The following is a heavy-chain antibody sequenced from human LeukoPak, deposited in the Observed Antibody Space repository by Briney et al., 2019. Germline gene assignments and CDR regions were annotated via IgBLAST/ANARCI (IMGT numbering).Heavy chain of an antibody. J-gene: IGHJ4*02. D-gene: IGHD4-17*01. V-gene: IGHV3-7*01. CDR3: ARDYGAADY. CDR2: IKQDGSEK. Sequence: GGSLRLSCAASGFTFSSYWMSWVRQAPGKGLEWVANIKQDGSEKYYVGSVKGRFTISRDNAKKSLYLQMDSLRAEDTAVYYCARDYGAADYWGQGTLVTVSS. CDR1: GFTFSSYW.